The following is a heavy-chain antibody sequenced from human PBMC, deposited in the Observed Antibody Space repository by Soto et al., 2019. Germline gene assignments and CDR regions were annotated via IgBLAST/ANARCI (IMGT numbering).Heavy chain of an antibody. CDR2: ISSSSSTI. CDR1: GFTFSSYS. V-gene: IGHV3-48*01. Sequence: EVQLVESGGGLVQPGGSLRLSCAASGFTFSSYSMNWVRQAPGKGLEWVSYISSSSSTIYYADSVKGRFTISRDNAKNSLYLQMNSLRAEDTAVYYSARDSVGELGPDAFDIWGLGIMVTASS. CDR3: ARDSVGELGPDAFDI. J-gene: IGHJ3*02. D-gene: IGHD3-10*01.